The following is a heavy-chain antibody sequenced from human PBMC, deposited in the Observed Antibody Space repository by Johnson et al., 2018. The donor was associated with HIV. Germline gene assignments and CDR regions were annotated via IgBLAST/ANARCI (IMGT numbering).Heavy chain of an antibody. CDR1: GFTFSIYA. Sequence: QMLLVESGGGVVQPGRSLRLSCAASGFTFSIYAMHWVRQAPGKGLEWVAVISYDGSNKYYADSVQGRFTISRDNSKNTLYLQMKSLSAEDTAVYYWGRGRGGGGGKTTAVAFDIWGQGTMVTVSS. CDR3: GRGRGGGGGKTTAVAFDI. D-gene: IGHD4-23*01. V-gene: IGHV3-30*04. CDR2: ISYDGSNK. J-gene: IGHJ3*02.